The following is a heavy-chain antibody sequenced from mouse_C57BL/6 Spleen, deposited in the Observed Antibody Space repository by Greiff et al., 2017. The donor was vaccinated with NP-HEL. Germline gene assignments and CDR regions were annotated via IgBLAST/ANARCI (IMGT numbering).Heavy chain of an antibody. CDR1: GYTFTDYE. CDR3: KSPDY. CDR2: IDPETGGT. V-gene: IGHV1-15*01. J-gene: IGHJ2*01. Sequence: VKLVESGAELVRPGASVTLSCKASGYTFTDYEMHWVKQTPVHGLEWIGAIDPETGGTAYNQKFKGKAILTADKSSSTAYMELRSLTSEDSAVYYCKSPDYWGQGTTLTVSS.